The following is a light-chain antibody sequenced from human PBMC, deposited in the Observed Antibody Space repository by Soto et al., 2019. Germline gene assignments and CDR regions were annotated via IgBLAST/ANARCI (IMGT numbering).Light chain of an antibody. V-gene: IGKV1-5*03. Sequence: DIQLTQSPSFLSASVGDGVTITCRASESISSGLAWYQQKPGKAPNLLIYKASTLESGVPSRFSGSGSGTEFTLTISSLQPDDFATYYCQHYNSYSEAFGQGTKVDIK. J-gene: IGKJ1*01. CDR3: QHYNSYSEA. CDR2: KAS. CDR1: ESISSG.